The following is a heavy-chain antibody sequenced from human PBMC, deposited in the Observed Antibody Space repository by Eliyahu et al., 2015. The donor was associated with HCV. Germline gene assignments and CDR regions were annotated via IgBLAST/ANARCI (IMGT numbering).Heavy chain of an antibody. CDR3: ARSSRGDGNPGVFDA. J-gene: IGHJ5*02. V-gene: IGHV2-70*04. D-gene: IGHD5-24*01. Sequence: QVTLKESGPALVKPTQTLTLTCTFSGFSLSTSGMRVSWIRQPPGKALEWLARIDWEDDKYYNTSLKTRLTISKDTSENRVVLTMTNMDPVDTGTYFCARSSRGDGNPGVFDAWGQGTLVTVSS. CDR2: IDWEDDK. CDR1: GFSLSTSGMR.